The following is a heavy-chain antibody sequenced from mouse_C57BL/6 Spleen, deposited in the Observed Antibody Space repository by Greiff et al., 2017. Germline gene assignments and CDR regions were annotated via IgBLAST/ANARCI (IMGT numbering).Heavy chain of an antibody. V-gene: IGHV5-9*01. J-gene: IGHJ3*01. CDR3: ARQDEYDEFAY. Sequence: DVKLVEPGGGLVKPGGSLKLSCAASGFTFSSYTMSWVRQTPEQRLEWVATISGGGGNTYYPDSVKGRFTISRDKAKNTLYLQMSSLRSEDTALYYCARQDEYDEFAYWGQGTLVTVSA. CDR1: GFTFSSYT. CDR2: ISGGGGNT. D-gene: IGHD2-4*01.